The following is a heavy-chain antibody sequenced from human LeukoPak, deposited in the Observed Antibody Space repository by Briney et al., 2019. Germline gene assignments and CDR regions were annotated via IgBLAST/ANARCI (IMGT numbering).Heavy chain of an antibody. Sequence: AESLKISCKGSGYSFTSCWIGWVRQMPGKSLEWMGIIYPGDSDTRYSPSFQGQVTISADKSISTAYLQWSSLKASDTAMYYCARLYDSSGYYFGYWGQGTLVTVSS. D-gene: IGHD3-22*01. CDR1: GYSFTSCW. J-gene: IGHJ4*02. V-gene: IGHV5-51*01. CDR3: ARLYDSSGYYFGY. CDR2: IYPGDSDT.